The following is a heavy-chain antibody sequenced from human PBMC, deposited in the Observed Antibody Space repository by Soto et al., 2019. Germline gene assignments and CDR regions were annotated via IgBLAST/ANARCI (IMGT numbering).Heavy chain of an antibody. Sequence: QVQLVESGGGVVQPGRSLRLSCAASGFTFSNYAMHWVRQAPGKGLEWMAVISYDGSNKYYADSVKGRFTISRDNSKNTLYLQMNSLRAEDTAVYYCARDRGPYGSGALDYWGQGTLVTVSS. D-gene: IGHD3-10*01. CDR2: ISYDGSNK. CDR3: ARDRGPYGSGALDY. J-gene: IGHJ4*02. CDR1: GFTFSNYA. V-gene: IGHV3-30-3*01.